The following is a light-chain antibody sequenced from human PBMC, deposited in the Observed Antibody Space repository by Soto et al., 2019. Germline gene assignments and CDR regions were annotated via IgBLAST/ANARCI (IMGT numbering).Light chain of an antibody. Sequence: QSALTQPASVSGSPGQSITISCTGTSSDVGGYNYVSWYQQHPGKAPKLMIYDVSNRPSGISNRFSGTKSGNTASRTISGRQAEDEADYYCSSYTSSTTSFGGGTKLTVL. CDR3: SSYTSSTTS. J-gene: IGLJ2*01. CDR2: DVS. V-gene: IGLV2-14*01. CDR1: SSDVGGYNY.